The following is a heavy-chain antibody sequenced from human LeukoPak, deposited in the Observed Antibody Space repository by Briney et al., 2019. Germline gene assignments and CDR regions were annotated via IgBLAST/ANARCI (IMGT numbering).Heavy chain of an antibody. CDR2: IIPFFGTA. CDR1: GGTFNDWA. V-gene: IGHV1-69*13. D-gene: IGHD2-15*01. CDR3: ARDYVHYCSGGSCYSCRDSGGYYIKCDAFDT. Sequence: ASVKVSCKASGGTFNDWAISGVRQAPGQGVEWVGGIIPFFGTANYAQSFKGRVTITAGESTGPVYMGLDSLRSDDTAVYYCARDYVHYCSGGSCYSCRDSGGYYIKCDAFDTWGQGTRVTVSS. J-gene: IGHJ3*02.